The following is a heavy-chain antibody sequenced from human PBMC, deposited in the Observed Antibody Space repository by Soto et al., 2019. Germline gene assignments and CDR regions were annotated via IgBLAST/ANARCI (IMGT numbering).Heavy chain of an antibody. CDR3: ARDRPNYYDSSGYGYDAFDI. D-gene: IGHD3-22*01. V-gene: IGHV1-69*12. J-gene: IGHJ3*02. Sequence: QVQLVQSGAEVKKPGSSVKVSCKASGGTFSSYAISWVRQAPGQGLEWVGGIIPIFGTANYAQKFQGRVTITADESTSTAYMELSSLRSEDTAVYYCARDRPNYYDSSGYGYDAFDIWGQGTMFTVSS. CDR1: GGTFSSYA. CDR2: IIPIFGTA.